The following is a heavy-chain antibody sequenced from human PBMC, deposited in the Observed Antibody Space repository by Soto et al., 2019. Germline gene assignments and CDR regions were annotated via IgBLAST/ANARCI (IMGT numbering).Heavy chain of an antibody. D-gene: IGHD6-13*01. Sequence: GVLRLSCATSGFTFSSYAMGWGRQAPGKGLEWVSAISGSGGSTYYADSVKGRFTISRDNSKNTLYLQMNSLRAEDTAVYYCAKGSVAAAGTYYYYGMDVWGQGTTVTVSS. J-gene: IGHJ6*02. CDR2: ISGSGGST. CDR3: AKGSVAAAGTYYYYGMDV. CDR1: GFTFSSYA. V-gene: IGHV3-23*01.